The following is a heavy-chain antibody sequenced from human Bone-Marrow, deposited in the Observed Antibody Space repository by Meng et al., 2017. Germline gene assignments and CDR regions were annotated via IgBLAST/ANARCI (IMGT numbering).Heavy chain of an antibody. CDR2: INHRGST. D-gene: IGHD5-18*01. V-gene: IGHV4-34*01. CDR1: GGSFRGYF. J-gene: IGHJ4*02. CDR3: ARQKFSYGLGPPAY. Sequence: QVQLQQWGAALLKPSETLSLTCGVYGGSFRGYFWAWIRQPPGKGLEWIGEINHRGSTNYNPSLKSRVTISVDTSKSQASLNLSSVTAADTAVYYCARQKFSYGLGPPAYWGQGTLVTVSS.